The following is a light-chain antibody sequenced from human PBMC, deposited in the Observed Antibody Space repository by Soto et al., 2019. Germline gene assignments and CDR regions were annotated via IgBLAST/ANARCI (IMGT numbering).Light chain of an antibody. CDR3: RQYGYSRT. V-gene: IGKV3-20*01. CDR1: QTLSSRH. CDR2: GSS. Sequence: VLTQSPGTLSLSPGERATLSCRASQTLSSRHLAWYQQKPGQAPRLLIYGSSSRATDIPDRFSGSGSGTDFTLTISTLEPEDFAIYYCRQYGYSRTFGQGTKVEIK. J-gene: IGKJ1*01.